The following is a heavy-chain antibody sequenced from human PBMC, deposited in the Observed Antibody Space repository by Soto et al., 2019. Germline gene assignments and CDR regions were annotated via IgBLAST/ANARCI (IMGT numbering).Heavy chain of an antibody. D-gene: IGHD3-10*01. Sequence: EVQLLESGGGLVQPGGSLRLSCVASGFTFSDYARSWVRQAPGKGLKWVSAISGSGGGTYYADSVKGRFTISRDRSGNTMYLQTNSLTVEDTAVYYCAKYGSGTYYNVGLDGLDVWGQGTTVTISS. CDR2: ISGSGGGT. CDR3: AKYGSGTYYNVGLDGLDV. J-gene: IGHJ6*02. V-gene: IGHV3-23*01. CDR1: GFTFSDYA.